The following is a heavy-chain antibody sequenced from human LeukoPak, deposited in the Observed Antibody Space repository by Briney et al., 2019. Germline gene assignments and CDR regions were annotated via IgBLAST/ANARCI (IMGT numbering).Heavy chain of an antibody. CDR1: GFTVSSNY. V-gene: IGHV3-53*01. CDR2: IYSGGST. Sequence: GGSLRLSCAASGFTVSSNYMSWVRQAPGKGLEWVSVIYSGGSTYYADPVKGRLTISRDNSKNTLYLQMNSLRAEDTAVYYCARHENDFWSGYYDYWGQGTLVTVSS. D-gene: IGHD3-3*01. CDR3: ARHENDFWSGYYDY. J-gene: IGHJ4*02.